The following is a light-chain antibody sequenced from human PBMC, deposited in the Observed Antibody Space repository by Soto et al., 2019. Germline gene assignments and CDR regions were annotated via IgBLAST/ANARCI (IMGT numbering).Light chain of an antibody. V-gene: IGKV3D-20*01. Sequence: EIVLTQSPATLSLSPGDTATLSCGASQSATNDYLAWYQQKPGLAPRLLMYAASTRATGIPDRFRGSGSGTDVTLTISSLEAEDFAVCYCQQYDRSPFTCGRGPKADIK. CDR1: QSATNDY. J-gene: IGKJ3*01. CDR2: AAS. CDR3: QQYDRSPFT.